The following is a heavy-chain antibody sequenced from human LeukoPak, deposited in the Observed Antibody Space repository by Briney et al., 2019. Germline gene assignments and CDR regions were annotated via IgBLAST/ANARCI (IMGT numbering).Heavy chain of an antibody. D-gene: IGHD6-13*01. J-gene: IGHJ4*02. Sequence: PGGSLRLSCEASGFTFTTYSMTWVRQAPGRGLEWVSIISSGSSAIFSADALRGRFTISRDDAKNLLYLDMNSLRAEDTAVYYCARVAAAGYYFDYWGQGTLVTVSS. CDR2: ISSGSSAI. V-gene: IGHV3-21*01. CDR1: GFTFTTYS. CDR3: ARVAAAGYYFDY.